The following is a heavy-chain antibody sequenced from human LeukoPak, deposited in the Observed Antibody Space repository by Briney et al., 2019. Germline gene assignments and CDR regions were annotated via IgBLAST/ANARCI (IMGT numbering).Heavy chain of an antibody. V-gene: IGHV3-64*01. Sequence: GGSLRLSCAASGFTFSSYAMHWVRQAPGKGLEYVSAISSNGGSTYYANSVKGRFIISRDNSKNTLYLQMGSLRAEDMAVYYCARGARDGYPYYFDYWGQGTLVTVSS. CDR2: ISSNGGST. J-gene: IGHJ4*02. D-gene: IGHD5-24*01. CDR1: GFTFSSYA. CDR3: ARGARDGYPYYFDY.